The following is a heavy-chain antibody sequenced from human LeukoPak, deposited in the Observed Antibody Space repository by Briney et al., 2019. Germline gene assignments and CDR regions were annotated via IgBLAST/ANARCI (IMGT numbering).Heavy chain of an antibody. Sequence: GGSLRLSCAASGFTFSSYAMHWVRQAPGKGLEYVSAISSNGGSTYYANSVKGRFTISRDNSKNTLYLQMGSLRAEDMAVYYCARADGSGIREFVPYFDYWGQGTLVTVSS. J-gene: IGHJ4*02. D-gene: IGHD3-10*01. V-gene: IGHV3-64*01. CDR1: GFTFSSYA. CDR3: ARADGSGIREFVPYFDY. CDR2: ISSNGGST.